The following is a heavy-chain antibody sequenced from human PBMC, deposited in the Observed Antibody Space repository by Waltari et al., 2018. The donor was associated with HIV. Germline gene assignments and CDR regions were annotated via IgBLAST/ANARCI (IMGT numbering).Heavy chain of an antibody. J-gene: IGHJ6*02. CDR3: ARTQLDRVYYYYGMDV. D-gene: IGHD1-1*01. CDR2: IHHSGSLT. CDR1: GFSISSSYW. Sequence: QVFLQESGPGLVKPSGTLSLTCAVSGFSISSSYWWTWVRQSPGKGLEWIGEIHHSGSLTNYNPSLKSRVSMSVDKSKNQFSLNLISVTAADTAVYFCARTQLDRVYYYYGMDVWGQGTTVTVSS. V-gene: IGHV4-4*02.